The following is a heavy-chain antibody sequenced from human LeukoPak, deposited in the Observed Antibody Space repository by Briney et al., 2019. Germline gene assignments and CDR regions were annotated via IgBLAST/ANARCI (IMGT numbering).Heavy chain of an antibody. D-gene: IGHD6-13*01. J-gene: IGHJ4*02. V-gene: IGHV1-69*04. CDR3: ATVGISSSWCL. CDR1: GGTFSSYA. Sequence: SVKVSCKASGGTFSSYAISWVRQAPGQGLEWMGRIIPILGIANYAQKFQGRVTITADKSTSTAYMEPSSLRSEDTAVYYCATVGISSSWCLWGQGTLVTVSS. CDR2: IIPILGIA.